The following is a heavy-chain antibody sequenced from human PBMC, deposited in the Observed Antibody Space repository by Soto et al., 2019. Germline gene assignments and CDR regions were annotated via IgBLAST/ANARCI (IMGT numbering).Heavy chain of an antibody. V-gene: IGHV3-30-3*01. CDR2: ISYDGSNK. CDR1: GFTFSSYA. CDR3: ARAYEEQQLGMDYYYYYSMDV. J-gene: IGHJ6*02. D-gene: IGHD6-13*01. Sequence: QVQLVESGGGVVQPGRSLRLSCAASGFTFSSYAMHWVRQAPGKGLEWVAVISYDGSNKYYADSVKGRFTISRDNSKNTLYLQMNSLRAEDTAVYYCARAYEEQQLGMDYYYYYSMDVWGQGTTVTVSS.